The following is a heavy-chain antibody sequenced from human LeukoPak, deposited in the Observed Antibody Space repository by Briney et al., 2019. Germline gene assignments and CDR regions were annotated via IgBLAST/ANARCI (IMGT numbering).Heavy chain of an antibody. Sequence: GGSLRLSCAASGFAFSSYAMRWVRQAPGKGLDWVSTISGSGATTSYADSVKGRFTISRDNSKNTLYLQMNSLRAADTAVYYCAKDFLLRMAVAIDYWGQGTLVTVSS. J-gene: IGHJ4*02. CDR2: ISGSGATT. D-gene: IGHD6-19*01. CDR1: GFAFSSYA. V-gene: IGHV3-23*01. CDR3: AKDFLLRMAVAIDY.